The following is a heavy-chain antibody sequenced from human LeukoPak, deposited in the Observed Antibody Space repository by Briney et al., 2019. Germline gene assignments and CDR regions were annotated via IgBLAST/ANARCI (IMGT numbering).Heavy chain of an antibody. V-gene: IGHV3-30*03. CDR1: GFTFCSYG. CDR2: ISYDGSNK. D-gene: IGHD4-17*01. J-gene: IGHJ4*02. Sequence: SGGSLRLSCAASGFTFCSYGMHWVRQAPGKGLEWVAVISYDGSNKYYADSVKGRFTISRDNSKNTLYLQMNSLRAEDTAVYYCASQRGYGDLNLHYWGQGTLVTVSS. CDR3: ASQRGYGDLNLHY.